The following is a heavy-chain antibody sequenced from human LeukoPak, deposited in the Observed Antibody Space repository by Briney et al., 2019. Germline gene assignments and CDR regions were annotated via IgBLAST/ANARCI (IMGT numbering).Heavy chain of an antibody. V-gene: IGHV3-53*01. D-gene: IGHD3/OR15-3a*01. CDR1: GFIVSNNY. CDR3: TTDRTGDPLYYYYGMDV. J-gene: IGHJ6*02. CDR2: IYSGDDST. Sequence: GGSLRLSCAASGFIVSNNYMSWVRQAPGKGLEWVSVIYSGDDSTYSADSVKGRFTISRDDSKNTLYLQMNSLRAEDTAVYYCTTDRTGDPLYYYYGMDVWGQGTTVTVSS.